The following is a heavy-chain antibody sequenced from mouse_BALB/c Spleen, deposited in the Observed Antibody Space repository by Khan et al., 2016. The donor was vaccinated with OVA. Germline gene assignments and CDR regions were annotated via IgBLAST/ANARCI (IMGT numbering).Heavy chain of an antibody. CDR2: ISSGGSYT. J-gene: IGHJ3*01. CDR3: GRGDDDYDGACFAY. V-gene: IGHV5-9-4*01. D-gene: IGHD2-4*01. Sequence: EVELVESGGGLVKPGGSLKLSCAASGFTFSSYAMSWVRQSPEKRLEWVAEISSGGSYTHYPDTMTGRFTISRDKDKNNLYLEMSSLRSEDTAMYYCGRGDDDYDGACFAYWAQRTLGTVST. CDR1: GFTFSSYA.